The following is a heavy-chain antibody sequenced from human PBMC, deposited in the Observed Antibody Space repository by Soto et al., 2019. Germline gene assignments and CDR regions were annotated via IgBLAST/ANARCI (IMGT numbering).Heavy chain of an antibody. Sequence: PSETLSLTCAVYGGSFSGYYWSWIRQPPGKGLEWIGEINHSGSTNYNPSLKSRVTISVDTSKNQFSLKLSSVTAADTAVYYCARAVVGYYDSSGYHDAFDIWGQGTMVTVSS. CDR1: GGSFSGYY. D-gene: IGHD3-22*01. CDR3: ARAVVGYYDSSGYHDAFDI. J-gene: IGHJ3*02. CDR2: INHSGST. V-gene: IGHV4-34*01.